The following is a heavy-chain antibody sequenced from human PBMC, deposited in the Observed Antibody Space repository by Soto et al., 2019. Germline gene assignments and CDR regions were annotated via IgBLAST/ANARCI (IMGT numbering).Heavy chain of an antibody. CDR1: GAPITFGGYS. J-gene: IGHJ4*02. D-gene: IGHD1-26*01. CDR3: ARGGGSDSFDY. V-gene: IGHV4-30-2*01. Sequence: SETLSLTCTVSGAPITFGGYSWSWIRQTPGKGLEWIGYINHLETTFYNPSFESRLTLSIDRAKNQFSLKLHSMSAADRAVYFCARGGGSDSFDYWGQGILVTVSS. CDR2: INHLETT.